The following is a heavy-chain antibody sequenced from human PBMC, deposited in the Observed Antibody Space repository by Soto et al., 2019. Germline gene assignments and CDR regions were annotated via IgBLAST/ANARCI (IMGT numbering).Heavy chain of an antibody. CDR3: ARLEFEISSSLFDY. D-gene: IGHD6-6*01. CDR1: GYSFTSYW. V-gene: IGHV5-51*01. CDR2: IYPGDSDT. J-gene: IGHJ4*02. Sequence: PGESLNISSKASGYSFTSYWIGWVRQMPGKGLEWMGIIYPGDSDTRYSPSFQGQATLSADKSISTAYLQWSRLKAYDTAMYYCARLEFEISSSLFDYWGQGTLVTVSS.